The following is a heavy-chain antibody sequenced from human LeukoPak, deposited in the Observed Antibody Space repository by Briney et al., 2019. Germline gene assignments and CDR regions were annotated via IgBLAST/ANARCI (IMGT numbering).Heavy chain of an antibody. Sequence: SETLSLTCTVSGGSISIYYWSWIRQPAAKGLECIGRIYTSGSTNYNPSLKSRVTMSVDTSKNQFSLKLSSVTAADTAVYYCASSAAAGTSGWFDPWGQGTLVTVSS. V-gene: IGHV4-4*07. CDR3: ASSAAAGTSGWFDP. J-gene: IGHJ5*02. D-gene: IGHD6-13*01. CDR2: IYTSGST. CDR1: GGSISIYY.